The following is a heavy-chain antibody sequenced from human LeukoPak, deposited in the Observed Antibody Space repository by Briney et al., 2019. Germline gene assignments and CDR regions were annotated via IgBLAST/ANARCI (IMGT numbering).Heavy chain of an antibody. CDR1: GFTFSSNY. CDR3: ARDLGSYFDY. Sequence: GGSLRLSCAASGFTFSSNYMSWVGQAPGKGLEGVSVIYSDVSTYYADSLKGRFTISRHNSKNTLYLQMNSLRAEDTAVYYCARDLGSYFDYWGLGTLVTVSS. J-gene: IGHJ4*02. CDR2: IYSDVST. D-gene: IGHD3-16*01. V-gene: IGHV3-53*04.